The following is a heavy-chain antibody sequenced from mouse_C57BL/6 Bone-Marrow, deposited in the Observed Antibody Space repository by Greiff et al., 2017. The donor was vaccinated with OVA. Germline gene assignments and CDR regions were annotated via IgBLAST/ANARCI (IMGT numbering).Heavy chain of an antibody. CDR1: GYTFTSYW. CDR2: IHPNSGST. J-gene: IGHJ3*01. D-gene: IGHD2-3*01. CDR3: ARYGGLCRGCAY. Sequence: QVQLQQPGAELVKPGASVKLSCKASGYTFTSYWMHWVKQRPGQGLEWIGMIHPNSGSTNYNEKFKSKATLTVDKSSSTAYMQLSSLTSEDSAVYYCARYGGLCRGCAYWGQGTLVTVSA. V-gene: IGHV1-64*01.